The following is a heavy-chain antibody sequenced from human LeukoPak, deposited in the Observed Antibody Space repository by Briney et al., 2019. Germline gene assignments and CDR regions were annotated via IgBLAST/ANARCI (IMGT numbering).Heavy chain of an antibody. J-gene: IGHJ6*03. CDR3: ARCYHRGRYQLLYRDYYMDV. Sequence: GGSLRLSCEASGFTFTNAWMSWVRQAPGKGLEWVANIKQDGSEKYYVDSVKGRFTISRDNAKNSLYLQMNSLRAEDTAVYYCARCYHRGRYQLLYRDYYMDVWGKGTTVTVSS. D-gene: IGHD2-2*02. CDR2: IKQDGSEK. CDR1: GFTFTNAW. V-gene: IGHV3-7*01.